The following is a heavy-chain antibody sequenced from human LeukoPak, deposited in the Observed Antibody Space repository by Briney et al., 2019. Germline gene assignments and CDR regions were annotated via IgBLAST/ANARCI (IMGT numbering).Heavy chain of an antibody. Sequence: GGSLRLSCAASGFTFSSYEMNWVRQAPGKGLECVSYISSSGSTISYADSVKGRFTISRDNAKNSLYLQMNSLRAEDTAVYYCARLYCSSTNCYSYFQHWGQGTVVTVSS. J-gene: IGHJ1*01. CDR1: GFTFSSYE. CDR3: ARLYCSSTNCYSYFQH. V-gene: IGHV3-48*03. CDR2: ISSSGSTI. D-gene: IGHD2-2*01.